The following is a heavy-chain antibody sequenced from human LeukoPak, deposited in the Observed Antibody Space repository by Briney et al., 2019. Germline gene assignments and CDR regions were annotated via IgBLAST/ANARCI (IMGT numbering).Heavy chain of an antibody. V-gene: IGHV1-2*02. CDR2: INPNSGGT. CDR1: GYTFTGYY. J-gene: IGHJ6*02. D-gene: IGHD6-19*01. CDR3: ARELSLMVYASSSTYSSGWYSILHHDGMDV. Sequence: ASVKVSCKASGYTFTGYYMHWVRQAPGQGLEWMGWINPNSGGTNYAQKFQGRVAMTRDTSISTAYMELSRLRSDDTAVYYCARELSLMVYASSSTYSSGWYSILHHDGMDVWGQGTTVTVSS.